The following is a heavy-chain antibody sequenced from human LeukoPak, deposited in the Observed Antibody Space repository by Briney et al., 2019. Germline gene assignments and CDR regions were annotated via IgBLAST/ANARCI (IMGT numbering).Heavy chain of an antibody. D-gene: IGHD6-25*01. Sequence: SETLSLTCAVSGGSISSGGYYWSWIRQPPGKGLEWIGEINHSGSTNYNPSLKSRVTISVDASKNQFSLKLSSVTAADTAVYYCARAKRAGDTYYYGMDVWGQGTTATVSS. CDR2: INHSGST. CDR1: GGSISSGGYY. J-gene: IGHJ6*02. CDR3: ARAKRAGDTYYYGMDV. V-gene: IGHV4-34*01.